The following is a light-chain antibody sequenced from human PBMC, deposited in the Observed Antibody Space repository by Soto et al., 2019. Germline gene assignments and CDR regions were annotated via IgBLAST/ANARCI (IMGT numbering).Light chain of an antibody. CDR3: QQYNNWPPWT. Sequence: EIVMTQSPATLSVSPGERATLSCRASQSVSSNLAWYQQKPGQAPRLLIYGASTRATGIPARFSGSGSGTAFTLPFSSLQSEDFAVYYCQQYNNWPPWTFGQGTKVEIK. CDR2: GAS. V-gene: IGKV3-15*01. J-gene: IGKJ1*01. CDR1: QSVSSN.